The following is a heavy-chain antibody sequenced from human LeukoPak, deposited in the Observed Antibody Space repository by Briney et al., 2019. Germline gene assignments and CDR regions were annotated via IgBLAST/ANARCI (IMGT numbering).Heavy chain of an antibody. CDR1: GFTVTSNY. CDR3: ARHDGGYGPFDY. D-gene: IGHD5-12*01. J-gene: IGHJ4*02. Sequence: PGGSLRLSCVVSGFTVTSNYMNWVRQAPGKGLEWVSVIYSGGSTYYADSVKGRFTISRDNSKNTLYLQMNSLRAEDTAVYYCARHDGGYGPFDYWGQGTLASVSS. V-gene: IGHV3-53*01. CDR2: IYSGGST.